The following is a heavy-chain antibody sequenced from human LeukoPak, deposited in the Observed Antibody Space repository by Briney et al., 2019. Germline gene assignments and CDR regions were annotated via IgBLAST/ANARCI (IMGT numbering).Heavy chain of an antibody. CDR2: IRYDGSTK. J-gene: IGHJ4*02. Sequence: GGSLRLSCAASGFTFNSYGMHWVRQAPGKGLEWVTFIRYDGSTKFYADSVRGRFTISRDNSKNTLYLQMNSLRAEDTAFYYCAKDWTRWELPADWGQGTLVTVSS. CDR1: GFTFNSYG. CDR3: AKDWTRWELPAD. D-gene: IGHD1-26*01. V-gene: IGHV3-30*02.